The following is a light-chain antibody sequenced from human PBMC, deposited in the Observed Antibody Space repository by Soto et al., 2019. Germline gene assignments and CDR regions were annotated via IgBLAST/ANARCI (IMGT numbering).Light chain of an antibody. J-gene: IGLJ2*01. CDR3: AAWDDSLSGPV. CDR1: SSNIGSNY. CDR2: RNN. Sequence: QSVLSQPPSASGTPGQSVTISCSGSSSNIGSNYVYWYQQFPGTAPKLFNYRNNQRHPGVPDRFSGSKSGTSASLAISGLWSEDEADYYCAAWDDSLSGPVIGGGTKLTVL. V-gene: IGLV1-47*03.